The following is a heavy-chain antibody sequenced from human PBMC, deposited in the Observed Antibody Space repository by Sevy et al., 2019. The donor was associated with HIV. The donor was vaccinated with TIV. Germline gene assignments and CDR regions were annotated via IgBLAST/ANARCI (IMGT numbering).Heavy chain of an antibody. J-gene: IGHJ4*02. D-gene: IGHD2-2*01. CDR1: AYTFTGHY. V-gene: IGHV1-2*02. Sequence: ASVKVSCKASAYTFTGHYIHWVRQAPGQGLECMGWINPNSGGTIYAQKFQGRVTMTRDTSISTAYMELSRVRSDDTAVYYCARGGVVVEPAARGYFDYWGQGTLVTVSS. CDR3: ARGGVVVEPAARGYFDY. CDR2: INPNSGGT.